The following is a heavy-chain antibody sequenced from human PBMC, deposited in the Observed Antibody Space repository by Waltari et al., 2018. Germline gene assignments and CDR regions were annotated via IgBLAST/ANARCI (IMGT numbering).Heavy chain of an antibody. V-gene: IGHV3-49*03. CDR3: ARDGLTVVYGSWFDP. CDR1: GFIFGDYA. D-gene: IGHD2-8*02. Sequence: EVQLVESGGGLVQPGRSLRLACTASGFIFGDYAMSWFRQAPGKGLEWVGFIRSKAYGGTPEYGASVRGRFTISRDDSKGTAYLQMSSLRTEDTALYYCARDGLTVVYGSWFDPWGQGTLVTVSS. CDR2: IRSKAYGGTP. J-gene: IGHJ5*02.